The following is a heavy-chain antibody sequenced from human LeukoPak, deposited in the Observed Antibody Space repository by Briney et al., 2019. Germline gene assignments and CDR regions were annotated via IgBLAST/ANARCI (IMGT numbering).Heavy chain of an antibody. CDR2: ISAYNGNT. J-gene: IGHJ4*02. V-gene: IGHV1-18*01. CDR3: ATVVPDDSSSWYYFDY. CDR1: GYTFTSYG. D-gene: IGHD6-13*01. Sequence: ASVKVSCKASGYTFTSYGISWVRQAPGQGLEWMGWISAYNGNTNYAQKLQGRVTMTTDTSTSTAYMELRSLRSDDTAVYYCATVVPDDSSSWYYFDYWGQGTLVTVSS.